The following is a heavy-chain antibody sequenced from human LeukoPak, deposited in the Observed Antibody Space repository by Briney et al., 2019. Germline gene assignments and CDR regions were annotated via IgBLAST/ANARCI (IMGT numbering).Heavy chain of an antibody. Sequence: SETLSLTCTISGGFISSSSFYWGWIRQPPGKGLEWIGDIYYSGSTYYNPALKSRVSMSIDTSKNQFSLELRSVAAADTALYYCARRRYYDSTGYLEWGQGTLVTVTS. D-gene: IGHD3-22*01. V-gene: IGHV4-39*01. CDR3: ARRRYYDSTGYLE. J-gene: IGHJ1*01. CDR2: IYYSGST. CDR1: GGFISSSSFY.